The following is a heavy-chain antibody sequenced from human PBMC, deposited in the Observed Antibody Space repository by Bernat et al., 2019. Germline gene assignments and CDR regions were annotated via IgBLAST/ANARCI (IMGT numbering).Heavy chain of an antibody. CDR2: ISGSTGAT. Sequence: EVQLVESGGGLVQPGGSLRLSCAASGFTLSGYDMNWVRQTPEKGLEWISYISGSTGATYYADSVQGRFSISRDKGKNSVFLQMNSLRAEDTALYHCVRGHFANWGQGTLVTVSS. V-gene: IGHV3-48*01. J-gene: IGHJ4*02. CDR1: GFTLSGYD. CDR3: VRGHFAN.